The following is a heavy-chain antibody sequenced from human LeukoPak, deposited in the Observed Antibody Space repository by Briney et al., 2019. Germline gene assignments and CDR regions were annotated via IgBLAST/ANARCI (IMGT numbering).Heavy chain of an antibody. Sequence: GSSVKVSCKASGGTFSSYTISWVRQAPGQGLEWMGRIIPILGIANYAQKFQGRVTITADKSTSTAYMELSSLRSEDTAVYYCARGGSDGGLDYWGEGTLVTVSS. CDR3: ARGGSDGGLDY. D-gene: IGHD1-26*01. CDR1: GGTFSSYT. CDR2: IIPILGIA. J-gene: IGHJ4*02. V-gene: IGHV1-69*02.